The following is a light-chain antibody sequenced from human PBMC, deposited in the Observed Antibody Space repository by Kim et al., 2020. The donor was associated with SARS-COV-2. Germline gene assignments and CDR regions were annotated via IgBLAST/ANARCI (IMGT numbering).Light chain of an antibody. CDR1: SSDVGGYNY. CDR2: DVS. CDR3: TSYTTSSTLWL. J-gene: IGLJ3*02. V-gene: IGLV2-14*03. Sequence: SALTKPASVSGSPGQSITISCTGTSSDVGGYNYVSWYQQHPGKAPKLMIYDVSNRPSGVSNRFSGSKSGNTASLTISGLQAEEEADYYCTSYTTSSTLWLFGGGTQLTVL.